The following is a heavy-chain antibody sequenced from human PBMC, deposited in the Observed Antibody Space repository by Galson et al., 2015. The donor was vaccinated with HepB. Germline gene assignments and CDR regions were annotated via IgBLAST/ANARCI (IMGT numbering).Heavy chain of an antibody. V-gene: IGHV1-46*01. CDR3: ARDLISFGFSFWPPLLGLPTGY. CDR2: INPSGGST. Sequence: SVKVSCKASGYTFTSYYMHWVRQAPGQGLEWMGIINPSGGSTSYAQKFQGRVTMTRDTSTSTVYMELSSLRSEDTAVYYCARDLISFGFSFWPPLLGLPTGYWGQGTLVTVSS. J-gene: IGHJ4*02. D-gene: IGHD2/OR15-2a*01. CDR1: GYTFTSYY.